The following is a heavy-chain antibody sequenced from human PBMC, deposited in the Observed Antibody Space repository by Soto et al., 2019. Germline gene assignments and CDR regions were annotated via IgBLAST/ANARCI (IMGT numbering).Heavy chain of an antibody. CDR1: GGSGNGHY. Sequence: SETLSLTCAVYGGSGNGHYWNWIRQPPGKGLEWIGELNHTGGTHYNPSLKSRVTMSVDTSKNQFSLRLSSVTAADTAIYYCATRITVFGLLIPPFDPWGQGTQVTVSS. J-gene: IGHJ5*02. V-gene: IGHV4-34*01. D-gene: IGHD3-3*01. CDR3: ATRITVFGLLIPPFDP. CDR2: LNHTGGT.